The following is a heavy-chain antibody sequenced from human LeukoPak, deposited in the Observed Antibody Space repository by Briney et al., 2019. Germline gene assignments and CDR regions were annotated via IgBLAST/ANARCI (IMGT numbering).Heavy chain of an antibody. CDR1: GYTFTSYY. V-gene: IGHV1-46*01. D-gene: IGHD6-19*01. CDR2: INPSGGST. Sequence: ASVKVSCKASGYTFTSYYMHWVRQAPGQGLEWMGIINPSGGSTSYAQKFQGRVTMTRDTSTSTVYMELSSLRSEDTAVYYCARHAPSDTTGWYYFDYWGQGTLVPVSS. CDR3: ARHAPSDTTGWYYFDY. J-gene: IGHJ4*02.